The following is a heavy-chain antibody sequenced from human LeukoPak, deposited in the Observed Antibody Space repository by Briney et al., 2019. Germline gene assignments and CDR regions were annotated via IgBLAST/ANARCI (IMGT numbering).Heavy chain of an antibody. Sequence: GGSLRLSCAASGFTFSSYGMHWVRQAPGKGLEWVAVISYDGSNKYYADSVKGRFTISRDNAKNSLYLQMNSLRAEDTAVYYCARDSHITMIVVPTDAFDIWGQGTMVTVSS. CDR1: GFTFSSYG. J-gene: IGHJ3*02. V-gene: IGHV3-30*03. D-gene: IGHD3-22*01. CDR2: ISYDGSNK. CDR3: ARDSHITMIVVPTDAFDI.